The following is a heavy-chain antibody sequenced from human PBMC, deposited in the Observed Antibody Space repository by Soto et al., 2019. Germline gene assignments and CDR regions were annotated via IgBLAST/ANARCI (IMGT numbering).Heavy chain of an antibody. CDR1: GGSISSYY. D-gene: IGHD6-13*01. Sequence: SETLSLTCTVSGGSISSYYWSWIRQPPGKGLEWIGYIYYSGSTNYNPSLKSRVTISVDTSKNQFSLNLSSVTAADTAVYYCASSNIAAAGFYYYGMDVWGQGTTVTVSS. J-gene: IGHJ6*02. CDR3: ASSNIAAAGFYYYGMDV. V-gene: IGHV4-59*01. CDR2: IYYSGST.